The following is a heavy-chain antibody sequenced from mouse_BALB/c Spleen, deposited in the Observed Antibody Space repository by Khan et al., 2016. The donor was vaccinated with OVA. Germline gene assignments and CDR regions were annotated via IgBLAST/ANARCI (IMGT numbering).Heavy chain of an antibody. CDR1: GFTFSSYA. CDR3: VSVYFGYFDY. J-gene: IGHJ2*01. V-gene: IGHV5-9-3*01. CDR2: ISSGGSLT. D-gene: IGHD2-1*01. Sequence: EVELVESGGGLVKPGGSLKVSCAASGFTFSSYAMSWVRQTPEKRLEWVATISSGGSLTYYPDSVQGRFTISRDNGKNTLYLLMSSLRSEDTAMXYCVSVYFGYFDYWGQGTTLTVSS.